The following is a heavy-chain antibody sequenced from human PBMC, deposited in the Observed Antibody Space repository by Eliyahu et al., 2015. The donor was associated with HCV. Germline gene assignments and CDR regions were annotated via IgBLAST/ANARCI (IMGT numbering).Heavy chain of an antibody. D-gene: IGHD3-9*01. V-gene: IGHV4-39*01. J-gene: IGHJ6*03. CDR1: GGAXSNXGHY. CDR3: ARQDISNFYHYYMDV. CDR2: IYNNGRT. Sequence: QLQLQESGPGLVKPSETLSLTCSXXGGAXSNXGHYWGXXRQPPGKGLEWIGSIYNNGRTYXNPSLKSRITISVDMSENQFSLRLSSVTAADTAVYYCARQDISNFYHYYMDVWGKGTTVSVSS.